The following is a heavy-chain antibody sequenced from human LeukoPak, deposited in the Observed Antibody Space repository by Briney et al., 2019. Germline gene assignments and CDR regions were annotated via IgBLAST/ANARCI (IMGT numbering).Heavy chain of an antibody. Sequence: PSETLSLTCTVSGGSISSSSYYWGWIRQPPGKGLEWIGSIYYSGSTYYNPSLKSRVTISVDTSKNQFSLKLSSVTAADTAVYYCARQEWELSAYWGQGTLVTVSS. CDR1: GGSISSSSYY. D-gene: IGHD1-26*01. V-gene: IGHV4-39*01. CDR2: IYYSGST. CDR3: ARQEWELSAY. J-gene: IGHJ4*02.